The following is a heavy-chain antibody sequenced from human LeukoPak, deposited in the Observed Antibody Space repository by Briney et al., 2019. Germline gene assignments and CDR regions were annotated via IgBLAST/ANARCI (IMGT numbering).Heavy chain of an antibody. Sequence: QPGGSLRLSCAASGFTFSSYAMNWVRQAPGKGLEWVSAISGSGGNTYYADSVKGRFTISRDHSKNTLYLQMNSLRAEDTAVYYCAKYEAVVAANYGMDVWGQGTTVTVSS. D-gene: IGHD2-15*01. J-gene: IGHJ6*02. CDR1: GFTFSSYA. CDR3: AKYEAVVAANYGMDV. CDR2: ISGSGGNT. V-gene: IGHV3-23*01.